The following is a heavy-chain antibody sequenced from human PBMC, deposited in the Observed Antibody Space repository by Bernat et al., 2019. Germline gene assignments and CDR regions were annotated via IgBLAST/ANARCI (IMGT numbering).Heavy chain of an antibody. CDR2: IYSGGST. CDR1: GFTVSSNY. CDR3: ARGGDFWSGYYVDY. V-gene: IGHV3-53*01. Sequence: EVQLVESGGGLIQPGGSLRLSCAASGFTVSSNYMSWVRQAPGKGLEWVSVIYSGGSTYYADSVKGRFTISRDNSKNTLYLQMNSLRAEDTAVYYCARGGDFWSGYYVDYWGQGTLVTVSP. J-gene: IGHJ4*02. D-gene: IGHD3-3*01.